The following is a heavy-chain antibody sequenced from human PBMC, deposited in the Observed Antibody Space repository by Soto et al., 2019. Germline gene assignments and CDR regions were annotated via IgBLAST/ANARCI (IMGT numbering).Heavy chain of an antibody. CDR1: GGSISSYY. CDR2: IYASGST. Sequence: LSETLSLTCTVSGGSISSYYWSWIRQPAGKGLEWIGRIYASGSTNYNPSLNSRVTMSVDTSKNQFSLKLSSVTAADTAVYYCARDRAVTGNDNWFDPWGQGTLVTVSS. V-gene: IGHV4-4*07. D-gene: IGHD1-20*01. CDR3: ARDRAVTGNDNWFDP. J-gene: IGHJ5*02.